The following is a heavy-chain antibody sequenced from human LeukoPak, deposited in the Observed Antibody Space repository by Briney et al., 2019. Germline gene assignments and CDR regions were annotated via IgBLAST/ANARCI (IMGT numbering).Heavy chain of an antibody. V-gene: IGHV4-34*01. CDR3: ASGGFTSQTPMDV. Sequence: SETLSLTCAVYGGSFSGYYWSWIRQPPGKGLEWIGEINHSGSTNYSPSLRSRVTISVDTSKNQFSLKLSSVTAADTAVYYCASGGFTSQTPMDVWGKGTTVTVSS. CDR1: GGSFSGYY. CDR2: INHSGST. J-gene: IGHJ6*03. D-gene: IGHD2-2*01.